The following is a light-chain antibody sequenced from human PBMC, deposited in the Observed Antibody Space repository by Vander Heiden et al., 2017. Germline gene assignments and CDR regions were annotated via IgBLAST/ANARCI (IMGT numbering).Light chain of an antibody. CDR1: QSVRGN. CDR3: QQYNSWPFT. V-gene: IGKV3-15*01. CDR2: SAS. Sequence: VMTQSPATLSVSPGERATLSCRASQSVRGNLAWYQQKPGQAPRLLIYSASARATGIPARFSGSESGTDFTLTISSLQSEDFAVYYCQQYNSWPFTFGQGTKLEIK. J-gene: IGKJ2*01.